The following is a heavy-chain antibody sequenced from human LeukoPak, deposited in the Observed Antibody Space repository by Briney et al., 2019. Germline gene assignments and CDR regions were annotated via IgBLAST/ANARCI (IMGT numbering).Heavy chain of an antibody. Sequence: SETLSLTCAVYGGSFSGYYWSWIRQPPGKGLEWIGEINHSGSTNYNPSLKSRVTISVDTSKNQFSLKLSSVTAADTAVYYCAGGYKYAYYNYYYMDVWGKGTTVIVSS. CDR2: INHSGST. J-gene: IGHJ6*03. D-gene: IGHD5-24*01. CDR3: AGGYKYAYYNYYYMDV. V-gene: IGHV4-34*01. CDR1: GGSFSGYY.